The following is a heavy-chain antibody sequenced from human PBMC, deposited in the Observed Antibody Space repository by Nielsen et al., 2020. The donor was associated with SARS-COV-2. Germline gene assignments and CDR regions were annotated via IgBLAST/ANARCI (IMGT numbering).Heavy chain of an antibody. Sequence: GESLKISCAASGFTFSSYSMNWVRQAPGKGLEWVSSISSSSSYIYYADSVKGRFTISRDNAKNSLYLQMNSLRAEDTAVYYCAGPRYCSGGSCSPFGYWGQGTLVTVSS. CDR1: GFTFSSYS. J-gene: IGHJ4*02. V-gene: IGHV3-21*01. D-gene: IGHD2-15*01. CDR2: ISSSSSYI. CDR3: AGPRYCSGGSCSPFGY.